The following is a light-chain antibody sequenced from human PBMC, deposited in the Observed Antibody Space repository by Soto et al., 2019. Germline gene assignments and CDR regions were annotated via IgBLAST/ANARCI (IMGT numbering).Light chain of an antibody. CDR3: QQYNSCPLT. V-gene: IGKV3-15*01. J-gene: IGKJ4*01. CDR1: QRVGNN. CDR2: GAS. Sequence: ETVMTQSPATLSVSPGQGATLSCRASQRVGNNYACCQQQPGQAPSLLIYGASTRTTAIPARFSGSGSGTEFTLIISSLQSEDSAVYYCQQYNSCPLTFGGGTKVEIK.